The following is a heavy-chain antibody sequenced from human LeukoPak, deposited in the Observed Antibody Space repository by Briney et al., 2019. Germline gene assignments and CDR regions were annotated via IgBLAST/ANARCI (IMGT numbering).Heavy chain of an antibody. CDR2: INPNSGGT. J-gene: IGHJ4*02. V-gene: IGHV1-2*02. CDR3: ACRGYYYDSSGYYFDY. Sequence: GASVKVSCKASGYTFTGYYMHWVRQAPGQGLEWMGWINPNSGGTNYARKFQGRVTMTRDTSISTAYMELSRLRSDDTAVYYCACRGYYYDSSGYYFDYWGQGTLVTVSS. D-gene: IGHD3-22*01. CDR1: GYTFTGYY.